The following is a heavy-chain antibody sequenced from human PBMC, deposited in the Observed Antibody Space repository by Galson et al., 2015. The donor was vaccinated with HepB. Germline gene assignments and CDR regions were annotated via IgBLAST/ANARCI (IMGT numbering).Heavy chain of an antibody. J-gene: IGHJ4*02. Sequence: SVKVSCKASGFTFTGYYMHWVRQAPGQGLEWMGLINPNRGGTNYAQKFQGRVTMTRDTSNSTAYMEVSRMRSDDTAVYYCARDWLSRVETATTTKGGHDYWGQGTLVTASP. CDR1: GFTFTGYY. CDR3: ARDWLSRVETATTTKGGHDY. V-gene: IGHV1-2*02. CDR2: INPNRGGT. D-gene: IGHD5-24*01.